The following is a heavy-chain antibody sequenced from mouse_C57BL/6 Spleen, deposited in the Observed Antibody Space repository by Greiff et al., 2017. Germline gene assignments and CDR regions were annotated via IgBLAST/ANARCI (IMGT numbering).Heavy chain of an antibody. Sequence: EVKLQESGPGMVKPSQSLSLTCTVTGYSITSGYDWHWIRHFPGNKLEWMGYISYSGSTNYNPSLKSRISITHDTSKNHFFLKLNSVTTEDTATYYCASGEPGLFAYWGQGTLVTVSA. D-gene: IGHD3-1*01. V-gene: IGHV3-1*01. J-gene: IGHJ3*01. CDR1: GYSITSGYD. CDR2: ISYSGST. CDR3: ASGEPGLFAY.